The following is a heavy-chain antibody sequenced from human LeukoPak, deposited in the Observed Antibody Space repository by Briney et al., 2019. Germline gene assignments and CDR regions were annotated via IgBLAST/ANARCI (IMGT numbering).Heavy chain of an antibody. CDR1: GFTFSSYS. CDR3: ARDQGYLAFDI. J-gene: IGHJ3*02. V-gene: IGHV3-21*01. Sequence: TPGGSLRLSCAASGFTFSSYSMTWVRPAPGKGLEWVSSISSSSSYIYYADSVKGRFTISRDNAKNSLYLQMNSLRAEDTAVYYCARDQGYLAFDIWGQGTMVTVSS. CDR2: ISSSSSYI. D-gene: IGHD2-15*01.